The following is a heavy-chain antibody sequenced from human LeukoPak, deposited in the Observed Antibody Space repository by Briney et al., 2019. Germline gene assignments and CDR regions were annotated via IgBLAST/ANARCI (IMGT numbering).Heavy chain of an antibody. Sequence: GGSLRLSCAASGFMFSSYWMSWVRQAPGKGLEWVADIKEDGSEKSYVDSVKGRFTISRDSSKNTLYLQMNSLRAEDTAIYYCAKYSSGWYNDYWGQGTLVTVSS. CDR1: GFMFSSYW. CDR2: IKEDGSEK. D-gene: IGHD6-19*01. V-gene: IGHV3-7*03. CDR3: AKYSSGWYNDY. J-gene: IGHJ4*02.